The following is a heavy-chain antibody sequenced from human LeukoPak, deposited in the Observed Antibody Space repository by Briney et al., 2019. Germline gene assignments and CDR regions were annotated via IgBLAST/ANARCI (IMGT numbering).Heavy chain of an antibody. V-gene: IGHV3-7*01. D-gene: IGHD2-15*01. Sequence: GGSLRLSCTASGFTFSTYDMSWVRQAPGEGVEWVAHIKEDGGEKHYVDPVKGRFTISRDNAKNSLYLQMNSLRAEDTAMYYCVRDRGYCSGGNCYAPWDYWGQGTLVTVSS. CDR1: GFTFSTYD. J-gene: IGHJ4*02. CDR3: VRDRGYCSGGNCYAPWDY. CDR2: IKEDGGEK.